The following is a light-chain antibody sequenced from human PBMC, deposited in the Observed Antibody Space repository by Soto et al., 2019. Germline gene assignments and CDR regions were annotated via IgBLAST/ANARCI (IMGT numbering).Light chain of an antibody. CDR2: DAS. CDR3: QQYNSYSLT. CDR1: QSISSW. V-gene: IGKV1-5*01. Sequence: DIPMTQSPSALSASVRDRGAITFRASQSISSWLAWYQQKPGKAPKLLIYDASSLESGVPSRFSGSGSGTELTLTISSLQPDDFATYYCQQYNSYSLTFGGGTKVDIK. J-gene: IGKJ4*01.